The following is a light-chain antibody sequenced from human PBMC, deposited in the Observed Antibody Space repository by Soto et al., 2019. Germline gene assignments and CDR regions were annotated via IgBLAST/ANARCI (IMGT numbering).Light chain of an antibody. V-gene: IGKV3-15*01. J-gene: IGKJ3*01. Sequence: EIVMTQSPATLSVSPGERATLSCRASQGVYSSLAWYQQKPGQAPRLLIYGTSTRATGIPARFSGSGSGTEFTLTISSLQSEDFAVYYCQQYYTWPLTFGPGTKVDIK. CDR3: QQYYTWPLT. CDR1: QGVYSS. CDR2: GTS.